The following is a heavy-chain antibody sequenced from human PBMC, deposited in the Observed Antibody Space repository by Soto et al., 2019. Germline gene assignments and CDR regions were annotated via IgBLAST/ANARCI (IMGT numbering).Heavy chain of an antibody. V-gene: IGHV4-59*01. D-gene: IGHD5-12*01. CDR1: GGSISSYY. J-gene: IGHJ5*02. CDR3: ARDLRDGYHFNWFDP. Sequence: SETLSLTCTVSGGSISSYYWSWIRQPPGKGLEWIGYIYYSGSTNYNPSLKSRVTISVDTSKNQFSLKLSSVTAADTAVYYCARDLRDGYHFNWFDPWGQRSLVTASS. CDR2: IYYSGST.